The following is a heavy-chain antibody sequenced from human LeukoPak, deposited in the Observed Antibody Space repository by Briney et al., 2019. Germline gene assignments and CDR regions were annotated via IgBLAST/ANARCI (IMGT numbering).Heavy chain of an antibody. V-gene: IGHV4-34*01. D-gene: IGHD2-15*01. Sequence: SETLSLTCAVYGGAFSGFYWGWVRQPPGKGPGWIGGINPSGSTNYNPSLKSRVTISVDTSKNQFSLKLSSVTAADTAGYYCARPGYCSGGSCPRWFDPWGQGTLVTVSS. J-gene: IGHJ5*02. CDR1: GGAFSGFY. CDR3: ARPGYCSGGSCPRWFDP. CDR2: INPSGST.